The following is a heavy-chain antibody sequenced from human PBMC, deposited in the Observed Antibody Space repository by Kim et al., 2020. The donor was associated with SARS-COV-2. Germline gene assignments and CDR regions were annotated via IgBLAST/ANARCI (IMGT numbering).Heavy chain of an antibody. V-gene: IGHV4-59*01. CDR1: GGSISSYY. CDR2: IYYSGST. CDR3: ARGYSSSYLVFDP. D-gene: IGHD6-13*01. J-gene: IGHJ5*02. Sequence: SETLSLTCTVSGGSISSYYWSWIRQPPGKGLEWIGYIYYSGSTNYNPSLKSRVTISVDTSKNQFSLKLSSVTAADTAVYYCARGYSSSYLVFDPWGQGTLVTLSS.